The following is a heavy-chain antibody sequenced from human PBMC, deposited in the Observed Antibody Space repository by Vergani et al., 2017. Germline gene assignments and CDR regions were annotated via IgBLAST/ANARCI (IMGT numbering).Heavy chain of an antibody. CDR2: ISWNSGSI. D-gene: IGHD6-6*01. CDR1: GFTFSSYA. J-gene: IGHJ6*02. CDR3: ARDSLARPFYYYYGMDV. Sequence: EVQLVESGGGLVQPGGSLRLSCAASGFTFSSYAMSWVRQAPGKGVEWVSGISWNSGSIGYADSVKGRFTISRDNAKNSLYLQMNSLRAEDTAVYYCARDSLARPFYYYYGMDVWGQGTTVTVSS. V-gene: IGHV3-9*01.